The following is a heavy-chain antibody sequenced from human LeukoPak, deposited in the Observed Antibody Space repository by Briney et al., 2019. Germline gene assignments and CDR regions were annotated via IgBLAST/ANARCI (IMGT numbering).Heavy chain of an antibody. V-gene: IGHV4-59*08. CDR2: IFYSGST. D-gene: IGHD3-22*01. CDR3: ARLLRYYDSSGYYYPSYFDY. Sequence: SETLSLTCTVSGGSISTSYWSWLRQPQGKDLEWLGNIFYSGSTNYNPSLKSRVTISVGTSKNQFSLKLSSVTAADTAVYYCARLLRYYDSSGYYYPSYFDYWGQGTLVTVSS. CDR1: GGSISTSY. J-gene: IGHJ4*02.